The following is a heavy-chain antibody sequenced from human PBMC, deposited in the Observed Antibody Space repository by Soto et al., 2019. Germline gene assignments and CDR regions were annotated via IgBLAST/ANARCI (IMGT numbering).Heavy chain of an antibody. Sequence: QVQLRQWGAGLLKPSETLSLTCAVFGGSFSDYYWTWIRQSPGRGLEWIGEIYHSGTTSYNPSLTSRLTSSKDTSNLQCSRKLSSVTAADTAVYYCAREPIYHIFTGYYTVDSWGQGTLVTV. J-gene: IGHJ4*02. V-gene: IGHV4-34*01. CDR3: AREPIYHIFTGYYTVDS. D-gene: IGHD3-9*01. CDR1: GGSFSDYY. CDR2: IYHSGTT.